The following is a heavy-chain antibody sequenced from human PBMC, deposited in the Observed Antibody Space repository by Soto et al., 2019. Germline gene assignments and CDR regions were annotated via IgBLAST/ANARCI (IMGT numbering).Heavy chain of an antibody. CDR2: ISYDGSNK. V-gene: IGHV3-30*18. CDR3: AKDRTAVTDYYYYYGMDV. CDR1: GFTFSSYG. D-gene: IGHD4-17*01. Sequence: PGGSLRLSCAASGFTFSSYGMHWVRQAPGKGLEWVAVISYDGSNKYYADSVKGRFTISRDNSKNTLYLQMNSLRAEDTAVYYCAKDRTAVTDYYYYYGMDVWGQGTTVTVSS. J-gene: IGHJ6*02.